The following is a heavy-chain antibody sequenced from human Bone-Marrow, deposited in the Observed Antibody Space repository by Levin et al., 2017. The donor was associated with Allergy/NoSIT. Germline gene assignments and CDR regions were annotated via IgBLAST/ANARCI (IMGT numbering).Heavy chain of an antibody. CDR2: SRDEANSYTT. V-gene: IGHV3-72*01. Sequence: GESLKISCVGSGFTFKDYYMDWVRQAPGKGLEWVGRSRDEANSYTTEYAAPVKGRFTISRDNSKNSLYLQMNSLKIEDTAVYYCARSTLGGNYPYYHYYGMDVWGQGTTVTVSS. J-gene: IGHJ6*02. D-gene: IGHD4-23*01. CDR3: ARSTLGGNYPYYHYYGMDV. CDR1: GFTFKDYY.